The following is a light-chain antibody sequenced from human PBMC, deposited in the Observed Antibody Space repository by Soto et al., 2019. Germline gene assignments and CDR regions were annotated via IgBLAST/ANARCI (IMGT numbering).Light chain of an antibody. CDR2: MAS. Sequence: DIQMTQSPSTLSASVGDRVTITCRASQSISTWLAWYQQKPGKVPKLLIYMASTLESGVPSRFSGSASGTEFTLTISSLQPDDFATYYCQQHNSYPATFGQGTKVEIK. CDR1: QSISTW. V-gene: IGKV1-5*03. J-gene: IGKJ1*01. CDR3: QQHNSYPAT.